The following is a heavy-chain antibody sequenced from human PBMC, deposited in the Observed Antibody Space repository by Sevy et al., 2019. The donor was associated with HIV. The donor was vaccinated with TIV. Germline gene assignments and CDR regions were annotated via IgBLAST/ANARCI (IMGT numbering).Heavy chain of an antibody. Sequence: SETLSLTCTVSGGSISGYYRTWIRQPPGKGLEWIGYIYYTKTTNYNPSLKSRVTISEDTSKNQFSLKLTSVTAADTAIYYGARATPDLYYGMDVWGQGTTVTVSS. CDR1: GGSISGYY. V-gene: IGHV4-59*01. CDR3: ARATPDLYYGMDV. CDR2: IYYTKTT. J-gene: IGHJ6*02.